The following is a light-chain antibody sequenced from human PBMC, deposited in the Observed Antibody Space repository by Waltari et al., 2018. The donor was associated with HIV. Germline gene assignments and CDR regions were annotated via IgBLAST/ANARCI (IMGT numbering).Light chain of an antibody. V-gene: IGKV1-33*01. CDR3: QHSDNLPST. CDR1: QDITNY. CDR2: DAS. Sequence: DIQMTQSPSSLSASVGDRVTITCQASQDITNYLNWYQQKQGKAPRLLIYDASNLQTGVPSRFRGSGSGTDFTFTISGLQPEDIATYYCQHSDNLPSTSGGGTKVEIK. J-gene: IGKJ4*01.